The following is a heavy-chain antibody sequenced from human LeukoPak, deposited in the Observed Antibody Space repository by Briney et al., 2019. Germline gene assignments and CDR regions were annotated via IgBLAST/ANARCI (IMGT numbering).Heavy chain of an antibody. CDR2: INLSDGDT. CDR3: AREGYCSGGSCYSGAHFQH. CDR1: GYTFTGYY. D-gene: IGHD2-15*01. V-gene: IGHV1-46*01. Sequence: RASVKVSCKTSGYTFTGYYVNWVRQAPGQGLEWMGIINLSDGDTQYAQNFQGRVTMTRDMPTSTVYIELSSLSPGDTAVYYCAREGYCSGGSCYSGAHFQHWGQGTLVTVSS. J-gene: IGHJ1*01.